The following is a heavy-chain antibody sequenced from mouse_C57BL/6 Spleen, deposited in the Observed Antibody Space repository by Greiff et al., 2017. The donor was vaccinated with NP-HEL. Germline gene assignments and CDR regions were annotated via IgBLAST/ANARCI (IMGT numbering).Heavy chain of an antibody. CDR2: IDPSDSET. V-gene: IGHV1-52*01. Sequence: VQLQQSGAELVRPGSSVKLSCKASGYTFTSYWMHWVKQRPIQGLEWIGNIDPSDSETHYNQKFKDKATLTVDKSSSTAYMQLSSLTSEDSAVYYCAREGDYALYFDVWGTGTTVTVSS. J-gene: IGHJ1*03. CDR1: GYTFTSYW. D-gene: IGHD2-4*01. CDR3: AREGDYALYFDV.